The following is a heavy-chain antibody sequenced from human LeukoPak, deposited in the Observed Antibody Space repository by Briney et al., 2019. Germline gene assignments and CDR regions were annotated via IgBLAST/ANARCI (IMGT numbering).Heavy chain of an antibody. CDR1: GFNFITAA. CDR3: VKDIQLST. Sequence: GGSLRLSCAASGFNFITAAMTWVRQAPGKGLEWVSLIGSSGGSTYYADSVKGRFTISRDNSNHMLSLQMNSLRVEDTAIYYCVKDIQLSTWGLGTMVTVSS. D-gene: IGHD5-24*01. V-gene: IGHV3-23*01. J-gene: IGHJ3*01. CDR2: IGSSGGST.